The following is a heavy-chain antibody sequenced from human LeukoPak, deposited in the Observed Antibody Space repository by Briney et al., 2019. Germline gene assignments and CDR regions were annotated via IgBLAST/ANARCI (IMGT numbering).Heavy chain of an antibody. V-gene: IGHV4-30-4*08. Sequence: SQTPSLTCTVSGGSISSGDYYWSWIRQPPGKGLEWIGYIYYSGSTYYNPSLKSRVTISVDTSKNQFSLKLSSVTAADTAVYYCARVLSEYGDLDYWGQGTLVTVS. CDR1: GGSISSGDYY. CDR2: IYYSGST. CDR3: ARVLSEYGDLDY. J-gene: IGHJ4*02. D-gene: IGHD4-17*01.